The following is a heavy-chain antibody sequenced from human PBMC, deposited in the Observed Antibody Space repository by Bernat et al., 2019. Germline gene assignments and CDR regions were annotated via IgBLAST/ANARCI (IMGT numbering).Heavy chain of an antibody. CDR2: ISAYNGNT. CDR1: GYTFTSYG. V-gene: IGHV1-18*04. CDR3: AREGIAAAGTPSDYYYYYRMDV. Sequence: QVQLVQSGAEVKKPGASVKVSCKASGYTFTSYGISWVRQAPGQGLEWMGWISAYNGNTNYAQKLQGRVTMTTDPSTSTAYMELRSLRSDDTAVYYCAREGIAAAGTPSDYYYYYRMDVWGQGTTVTVSS. J-gene: IGHJ6*02. D-gene: IGHD6-13*01.